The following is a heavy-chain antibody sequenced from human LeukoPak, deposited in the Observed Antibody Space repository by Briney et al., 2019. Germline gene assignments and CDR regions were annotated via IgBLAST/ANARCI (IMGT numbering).Heavy chain of an antibody. J-gene: IGHJ4*02. CDR3: AKDPVGATRNYFDY. CDR2: ISGSGGST. D-gene: IGHD1-26*01. CDR1: GFTFSSYA. Sequence: PGASLRLSCAASGFTFSSYAMSWVRQAPGKGLEWVSAISGSGGSTYYADSVKGRFTISRDNSKNTLYLQMNSLGAEDTAVYYCAKDPVGATRNYFDYWGQGTLVTVSS. V-gene: IGHV3-23*01.